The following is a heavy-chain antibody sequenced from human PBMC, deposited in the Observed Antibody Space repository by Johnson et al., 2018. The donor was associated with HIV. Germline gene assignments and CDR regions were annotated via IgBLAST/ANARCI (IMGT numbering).Heavy chain of an antibody. Sequence: QVQLVESGGGVVQPGRSLRLSCTASGFTFSSYTIYWVRQTPGQGLAWVALISYDGSNKYYADSVKGRFPISRDNSKSTLFLQMNSLRPEDTAVYYCATLEYSSSPGGYGAFDIWGQGTMVTVSS. CDR2: ISYDGSNK. D-gene: IGHD6-6*01. J-gene: IGHJ3*02. V-gene: IGHV3-30*04. CDR3: ATLEYSSSPGGYGAFDI. CDR1: GFTFSSYT.